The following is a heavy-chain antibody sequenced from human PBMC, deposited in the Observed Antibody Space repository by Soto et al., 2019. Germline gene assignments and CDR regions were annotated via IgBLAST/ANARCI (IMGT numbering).Heavy chain of an antibody. CDR2: IWYDGSNK. J-gene: IGHJ6*02. CDR1: GFTFSSYG. CDR3: ARDRESSGYYYYYYYGMDV. Sequence: GGSLRLSCAASGFTFSSYGMHWVRQAPGKGLEWVAVIWYDGSNKYYADSVKGRFTISRDNSKNTLYLQMSSLRAEDTAVYYCARDRESSGYYYYYYYGMDVWGQGTTVTVSS. V-gene: IGHV3-33*01. D-gene: IGHD3-10*01.